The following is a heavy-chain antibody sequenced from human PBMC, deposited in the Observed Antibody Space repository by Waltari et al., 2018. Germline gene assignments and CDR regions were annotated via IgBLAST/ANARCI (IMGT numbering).Heavy chain of an antibody. CDR1: GFTFSSYS. Sequence: EVQLVESGGGLVKPGGSLRLSCAASGFTFSSYSMNWVRQAPGKGLEWVSSISSSSRYIYYADSVKGRFTISRDDAKNSLYLQMNSLRAEDTAVYYCASGGRYYYDSSGYTPDYWGQGTLVTVSS. V-gene: IGHV3-21*01. D-gene: IGHD3-22*01. CDR2: ISSSSRYI. J-gene: IGHJ4*02. CDR3: ASGGRYYYDSSGYTPDY.